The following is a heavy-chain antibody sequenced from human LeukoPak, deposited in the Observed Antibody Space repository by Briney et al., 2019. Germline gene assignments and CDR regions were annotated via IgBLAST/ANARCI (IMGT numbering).Heavy chain of an antibody. J-gene: IGHJ4*02. CDR2: ISSNGGTT. V-gene: IGHV3-64*01. CDR1: GFTFSSYV. D-gene: IGHD4-23*01. CDR3: ARELDGGNDY. Sequence: GGSLRLSCAASGFTFSSYVMHWVRQAPGKGLEYVSAISSNGGTTYYGNSVKGRFTISRDNSKSTLYLQMGSLRVEDMALYYGARELDGGNDYWGQGTLVTGSS.